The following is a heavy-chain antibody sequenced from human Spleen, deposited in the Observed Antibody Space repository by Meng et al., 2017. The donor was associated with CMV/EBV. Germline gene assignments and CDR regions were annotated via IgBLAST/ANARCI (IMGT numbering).Heavy chain of an antibody. J-gene: IGHJ4*02. V-gene: IGHV3-21*01. CDR2: ISSSSSYI. CDR3: AKDIDYYGSGSYGDY. CDR1: GFTVSSYN. D-gene: IGHD3-10*01. Sequence: GGSLRLSCAASGFTVSSYNMNWVRQAPGKGLEWVSSISSSSSYIYYADSLKGRFTISRDNAKNSLYLQMNSLRAEDTAVYYCAKDIDYYGSGSYGDYWGQGTLVTVSS.